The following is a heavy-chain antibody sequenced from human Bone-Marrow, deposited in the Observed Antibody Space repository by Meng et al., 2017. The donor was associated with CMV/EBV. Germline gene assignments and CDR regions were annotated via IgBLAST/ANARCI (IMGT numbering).Heavy chain of an antibody. CDR2: ISAYNGNT. V-gene: IGHV1-18*01. CDR1: GYTFTSYG. CDR3: ARDLRSIAARPRAFDY. J-gene: IGHJ4*02. D-gene: IGHD6-6*01. Sequence: QVQRVQAGAEVKKPGASVKVSCKASGYTFTSYGISWVRQAPGQGLEWMGWISAYNGNTNYAQKLQGRVTMTTDTSTSTAYMELRSLRSDDTAVYYCARDLRSIAARPRAFDYWGQGTLVTVSS.